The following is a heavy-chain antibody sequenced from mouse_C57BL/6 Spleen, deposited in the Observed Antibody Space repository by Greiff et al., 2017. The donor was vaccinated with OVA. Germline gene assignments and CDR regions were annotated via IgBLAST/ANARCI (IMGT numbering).Heavy chain of an antibody. Sequence: VQLQQSGAELVKPGASVKLSCKASGYTFTEYSIHWLKQRSGQGIVGIGWFYPGRGSIKYNEKFKDKVTLTAEKSSSTVYMELSRLTSEDSAVYFCARHGNFISTGVAHFDYWGQGTTLTVSA. CDR2: FYPGRGSI. V-gene: IGHV1-62-2*01. CDR1: GYTFTEYS. D-gene: IGHD1-1*01. J-gene: IGHJ2*01. CDR3: ARHGNFISTGVAHFDY.